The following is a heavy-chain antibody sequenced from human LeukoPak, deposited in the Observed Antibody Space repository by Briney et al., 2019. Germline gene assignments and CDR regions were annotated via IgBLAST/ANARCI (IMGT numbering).Heavy chain of an antibody. CDR2: ISSSGSTI. V-gene: IGHV3-48*03. D-gene: IGHD3-22*01. CDR3: AREGRDYYDSSGYSANIDY. CDR1: GFTFSSYE. Sequence: GGSLRLSCAASGFTFSSYEMNWVRQAPGKGLEWVSYISSSGSTIYYADSVRGRFTISRDNAKNSLYLQMSSLRAEDTAVYYCAREGRDYYDSSGYSANIDYWGQGTLVTVSS. J-gene: IGHJ4*02.